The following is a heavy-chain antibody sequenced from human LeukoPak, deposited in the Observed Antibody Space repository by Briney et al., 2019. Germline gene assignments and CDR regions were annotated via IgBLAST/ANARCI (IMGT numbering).Heavy chain of an antibody. D-gene: IGHD3-10*01. Sequence: GGSPSLSCAASGFTFSSYAMPWVRQAPGKGRGWVAVISYDGSNKYYADSVKGRFTISRDNSKNTLYLQMNSLRAEDTAVYYCARDGYGSGSYWDYWGQGTLVTVSS. CDR3: ARDGYGSGSYWDY. CDR1: GFTFSSYA. V-gene: IGHV3-30*04. CDR2: ISYDGSNK. J-gene: IGHJ4*02.